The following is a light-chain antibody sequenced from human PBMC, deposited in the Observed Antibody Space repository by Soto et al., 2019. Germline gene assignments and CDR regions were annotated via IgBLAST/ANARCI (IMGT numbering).Light chain of an antibody. J-gene: IGLJ3*02. CDR1: SSNIGAGYV. V-gene: IGLV1-40*01. CDR2: GNS. Sequence: QSVLTKPPSVSGAPGQRVTISCTGSSSNIGAGYVVHWYQQLPGTAPKLLIYGNSNRPSGVPDQFSGSKTGTSPALAITGLQSEDEAYYYCKACDNSLNAHRVGVFGRGTKLTLL. CDR3: KACDNSLNAHRVGV.